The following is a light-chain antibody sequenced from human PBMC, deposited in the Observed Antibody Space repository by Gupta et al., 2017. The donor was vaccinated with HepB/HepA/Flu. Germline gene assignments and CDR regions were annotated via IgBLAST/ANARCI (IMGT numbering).Light chain of an antibody. CDR2: DTS. J-gene: IGLJ2*01. Sequence: QAVVTQEPSLTVSPGGTVPLTCGSSTGAVTSGHYPYWFQQKPGQAPRTLIYDTSDKHSWTPTRFSGSLLGGKAALILSGAQPEDEGDYYCFLSYSGSRVFGGGTKLTVL. CDR1: TGAVTSGHY. V-gene: IGLV7-46*01. CDR3: FLSYSGSRV.